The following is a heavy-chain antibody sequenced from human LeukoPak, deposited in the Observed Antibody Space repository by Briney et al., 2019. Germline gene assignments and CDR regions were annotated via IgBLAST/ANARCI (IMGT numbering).Heavy chain of an antibody. Sequence: SETLSLTCTVSGGSISSYYWSWIRQPPGKGLEWIGEIYHSGSTNYNPSLKSRVTISVDKSKNQFSLKLSSVTAADTAVYYCARKYYYGSGSYDYWGQGTLVTVSS. CDR3: ARKYYYGSGSYDY. J-gene: IGHJ4*02. V-gene: IGHV4-59*12. D-gene: IGHD3-10*01. CDR2: IYHSGST. CDR1: GGSISSYY.